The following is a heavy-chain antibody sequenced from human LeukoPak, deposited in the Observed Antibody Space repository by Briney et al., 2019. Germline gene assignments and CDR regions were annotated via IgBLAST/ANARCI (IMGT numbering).Heavy chain of an antibody. J-gene: IGHJ4*02. CDR1: GFTFRSYW. CDR2: IKDDGRDK. V-gene: IGHV3-7*03. D-gene: IGHD3/OR15-3a*01. CDR3: ARDPGTGFDS. Sequence: GGSLRLSCTASGFTFRSYWMTWVRQAPGKGLEWVANIKDDGRDKKYVGSVKGRFTISRDNAKNSLYLQMSSLTAEDTAVYYCARDPGTGFDSWGQGTLVTVSS.